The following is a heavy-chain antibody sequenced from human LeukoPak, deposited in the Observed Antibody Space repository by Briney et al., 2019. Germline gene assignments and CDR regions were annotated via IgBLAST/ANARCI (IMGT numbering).Heavy chain of an antibody. V-gene: IGHV3-53*01. CDR1: GFTFSDYY. CDR2: IYSGGNT. D-gene: IGHD6-13*01. Sequence: GGSLRLSCAASGFTFSDYYMSWIRQAPGKGLEWVSVIYSGGNTNYADSVKGRFTISRDNSKNTLYLQMNSLRAEDTAVYYCARDEPVAAAGWFAFDIWGQGTMVAVSS. CDR3: ARDEPVAAAGWFAFDI. J-gene: IGHJ3*02.